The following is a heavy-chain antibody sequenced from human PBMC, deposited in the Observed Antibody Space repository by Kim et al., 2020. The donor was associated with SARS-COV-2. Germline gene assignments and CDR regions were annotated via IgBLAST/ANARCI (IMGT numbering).Heavy chain of an antibody. CDR2: IKSKTDGGTT. CDR1: GFTFSNAW. V-gene: IGHV3-15*01. J-gene: IGHJ4*02. Sequence: GGSLRLSCAASGFTFSNAWMSWVRQAPGKGLEWVGRIKSKTDGGTTDYAAPVKGRFTISRDDSKNTLYLQMNSLKTEDTAVYYCTTDRDPTVWFGESDCGYWGQGTLVTVSS. D-gene: IGHD3-10*01. CDR3: TTDRDPTVWFGESDCGY.